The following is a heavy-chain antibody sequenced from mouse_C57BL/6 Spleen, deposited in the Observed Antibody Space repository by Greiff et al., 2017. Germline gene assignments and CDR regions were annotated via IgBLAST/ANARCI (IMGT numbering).Heavy chain of an antibody. D-gene: IGHD1-1*01. CDR2: INPSNGGT. J-gene: IGHJ4*01. CDR1: GYTFTSYW. V-gene: IGHV1-53*01. CDR3: ARSAIYYYGSSYGGDAMDY. Sequence: QVQLQQPGTELVKPGASVKLSCKASGYTFTSYWMHWVKQRPGQGLEWIGNINPSNGGTNYNEKFKSKATLTVDKSSSTAYMQLSSLTSKDSAVYYCARSAIYYYGSSYGGDAMDYWGQGTSVTVSS.